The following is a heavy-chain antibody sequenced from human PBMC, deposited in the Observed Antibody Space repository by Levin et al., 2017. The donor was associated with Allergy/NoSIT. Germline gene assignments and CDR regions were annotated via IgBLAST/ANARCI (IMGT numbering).Heavy chain of an antibody. Sequence: LSLTCAASGFTFTDYAMTWVRQAPGKGLEWVSSITSSGGNTYYADSVKGRFTISRGNSMNTLYLQMNSLRAEDTARYYCAKGGIGVVGGLDYWGQGTLVTVSS. CDR1: GFTFTDYA. J-gene: IGHJ4*02. D-gene: IGHD3-22*01. CDR3: AKGGIGVVGGLDY. V-gene: IGHV3-23*01. CDR2: ITSSGGNT.